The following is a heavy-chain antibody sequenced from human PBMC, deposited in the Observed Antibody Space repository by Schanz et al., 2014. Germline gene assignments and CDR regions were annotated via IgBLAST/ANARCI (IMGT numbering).Heavy chain of an antibody. V-gene: IGHV3-33*08. CDR1: GFTFSSYG. D-gene: IGHD2-21*01. CDR2: IWYDGSNK. J-gene: IGHJ4*02. CDR3: ARGRSLGWCDY. Sequence: VQLVESGGGLVQPGGSLRLSCVASGFTFSSYGMHWVRQTPGKGLEWVAIIWYDGSNKYYADSVKGRFTISRDNAKNSLYLQMHSLRAEDTAVYYCARGRSLGWCDYWGQGTLVTVSS.